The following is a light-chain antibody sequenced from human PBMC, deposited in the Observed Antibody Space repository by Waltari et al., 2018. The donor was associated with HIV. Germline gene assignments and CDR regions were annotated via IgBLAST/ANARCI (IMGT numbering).Light chain of an antibody. V-gene: IGKV3-15*01. CDR2: GVS. Sequence: ELVMTQSPATLSVSPGERVTLFCRASQSVSEKLAWYQQKPGKAPRLLIYGVSTRANGIPARFSGSGSGTEFTLTISSLQSEDFAVYYCQQYNDWPPLYTFGQGTKVEIK. J-gene: IGKJ2*01. CDR1: QSVSEK. CDR3: QQYNDWPPLYT.